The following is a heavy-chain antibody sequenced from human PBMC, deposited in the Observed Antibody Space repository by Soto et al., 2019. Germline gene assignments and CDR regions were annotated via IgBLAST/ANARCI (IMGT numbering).Heavy chain of an antibody. D-gene: IGHD5-18*01. CDR3: ARDKRIQLWFGRLKPFDY. CDR2: INSDGSST. Sequence: PGGSLRLSRAASGFTFSSYWMHWVRQAPGKGLVWVSRINSDGSSTSYADSVKGRFTISRDNAKNTLYLQMNSLRAEDTAVYYCARDKRIQLWFGRLKPFDYWGQGTLVTVSS. V-gene: IGHV3-74*01. J-gene: IGHJ4*02. CDR1: GFTFSSYW.